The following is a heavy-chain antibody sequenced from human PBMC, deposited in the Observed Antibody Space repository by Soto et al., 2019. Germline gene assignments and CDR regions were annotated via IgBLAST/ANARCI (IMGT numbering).Heavy chain of an antibody. CDR1: GVKFSSYS. Sequence: GSLRISYEASGVKFSSYSMNWVRQAPGKGLEWVSYISSSSSTIYYADSVKGRFTISRDNAKNSLYLQMNSLRAEDTAVYYCARGYYDFWTPAPYYYYMDVWGKGTTVTVSS. J-gene: IGHJ6*03. CDR2: ISSSSSTI. V-gene: IGHV3-48*01. CDR3: ARGYYDFWTPAPYYYYMDV. D-gene: IGHD3-3*01.